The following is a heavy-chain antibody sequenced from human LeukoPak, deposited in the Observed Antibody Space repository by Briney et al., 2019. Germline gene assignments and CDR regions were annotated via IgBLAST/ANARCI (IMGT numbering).Heavy chain of an antibody. Sequence: GGCLRLSCAASGFTFSSYAMSWVRRAPGKGLEWVSAISSNGGGTFYADSVKGQFTISRDNSQNTLYLQMNSLRAEDTAVYYCAKDPYCSSTSCYTVPDWGQGTLVTVSS. CDR3: AKDPYCSSTSCYTVPD. CDR1: GFTFSSYA. J-gene: IGHJ4*02. V-gene: IGHV3-23*01. D-gene: IGHD2-2*02. CDR2: ISSNGGGT.